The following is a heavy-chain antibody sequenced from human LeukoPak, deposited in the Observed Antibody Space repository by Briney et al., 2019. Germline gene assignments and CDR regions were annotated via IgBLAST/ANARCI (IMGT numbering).Heavy chain of an antibody. V-gene: IGHV4-4*07. D-gene: IGHD2-8*01. Sequence: AETLSLTCTVSGTFISPYHWSWFRQSAGKGLEWIGLMYSSGSSNYSPSLKSRLTISPDNSKNQFSLRLSSVTAADTAVYYCARVLCASNGICYAFDIWGQGTTVIVSS. CDR3: ARVLCASNGICYAFDI. CDR2: MYSSGSS. CDR1: GTFISPYH. J-gene: IGHJ3*02.